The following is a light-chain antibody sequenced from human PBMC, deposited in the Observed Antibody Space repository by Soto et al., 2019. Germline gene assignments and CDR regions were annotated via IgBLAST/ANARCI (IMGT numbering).Light chain of an antibody. J-gene: IGLJ1*01. CDR3: SSYTCSSAQV. Sequence: QSALTQPASVSGSPGQSITISCTGTSSDVGGYNYVSWYQQHPGKAPNLMIYDVSNRPSGVSNRFSGSKSGNTGSLTISGLHAEHEADYYCSSYTCSSAQVFGTGTKLTVL. CDR2: DVS. V-gene: IGLV2-14*01. CDR1: SSDVGGYNY.